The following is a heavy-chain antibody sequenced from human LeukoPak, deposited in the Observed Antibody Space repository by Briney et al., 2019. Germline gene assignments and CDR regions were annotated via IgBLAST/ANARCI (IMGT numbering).Heavy chain of an antibody. CDR2: INAGNGNT. Sequence: ASVKVSCKASGYTFTSYAMHWVRQAPGQRLEWMGWINAGNGNTKYSQEFQGRVTITRDTSASAVYMELSGLRSDDMAVYYCARVVRYSSGPLTDLLPYYFDYWGQGTLVTVSS. CDR3: ARVVRYSSGPLTDLLPYYFDY. J-gene: IGHJ4*02. V-gene: IGHV1-3*03. D-gene: IGHD6-19*01. CDR1: GYTFTSYA.